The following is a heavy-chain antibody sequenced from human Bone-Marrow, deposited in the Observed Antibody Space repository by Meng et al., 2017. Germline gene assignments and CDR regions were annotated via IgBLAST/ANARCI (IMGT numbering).Heavy chain of an antibody. V-gene: IGHV4-31*03. Sequence: SETLSLTCTVSGGSISSGGYYWSWIRQHPGKGLEWIGYIYYSGSTYYNPSLKSRVTISVDTSKNQFSLKLSSVTAGDTAVYCCGGVVTATGGYYFDYWGQGTLVTGSS. CDR1: GGSISSGGYY. D-gene: IGHD2-21*02. CDR3: GGVVTATGGYYFDY. J-gene: IGHJ4*02. CDR2: IYYSGST.